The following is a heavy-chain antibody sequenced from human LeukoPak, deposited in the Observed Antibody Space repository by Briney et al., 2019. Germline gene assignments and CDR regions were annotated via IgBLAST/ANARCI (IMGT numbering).Heavy chain of an antibody. CDR1: GFTFSSYG. CDR3: AKVSLPSYYYYYMDV. Sequence: GGSLRLSCAASGFTFSSYGMHWVRQAPGKGLEWVAFIRYDGSNKYYADSVKGRFTISRDNSKNTLYLQMNSLRAEDTAVYYCAKVSLPSYYYYYMDVWGKGTTVTVSS. CDR2: IRYDGSNK. D-gene: IGHD2-21*02. J-gene: IGHJ6*03. V-gene: IGHV3-30*02.